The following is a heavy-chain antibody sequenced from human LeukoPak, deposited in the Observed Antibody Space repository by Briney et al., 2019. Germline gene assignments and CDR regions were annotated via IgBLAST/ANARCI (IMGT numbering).Heavy chain of an antibody. CDR2: IIPIFGTA. J-gene: IGHJ4*02. Sequence: SVKVSCKASGGTFSSYAISWVRQAPGQGLEWMGGIIPIFGTANYAQKFQGRVTITADESTSTAYMELSSLRSEDTAVYYCARSEDFPGIAVAGTIDYWGQGTLVTVSS. D-gene: IGHD6-19*01. CDR3: ARSEDFPGIAVAGTIDY. V-gene: IGHV1-69*13. CDR1: GGTFSSYA.